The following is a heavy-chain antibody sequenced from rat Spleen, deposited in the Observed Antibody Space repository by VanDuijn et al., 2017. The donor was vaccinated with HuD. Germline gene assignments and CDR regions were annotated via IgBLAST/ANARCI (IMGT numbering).Heavy chain of an antibody. CDR3: ARLIYYYSGEDY. J-gene: IGHJ2*01. CDR1: GFTFSNYG. CDR2: ISYDGSST. D-gene: IGHD1-1*01. V-gene: IGHV5-29*01. Sequence: EVQLVESGGGLVQPGRSLKLSCAASGFTFSNYGMAWVRQAPTTGLEWVATISYDGSSTYYRDSVKGRFTISRDNAKSTLYLQMDSLRSEDTATYYCARLIYYYSGEDYWGQGVMVTVSS.